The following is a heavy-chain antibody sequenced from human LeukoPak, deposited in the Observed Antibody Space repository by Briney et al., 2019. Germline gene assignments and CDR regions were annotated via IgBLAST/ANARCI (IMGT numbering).Heavy chain of an antibody. J-gene: IGHJ4*02. CDR1: GGSISGYY. D-gene: IGHD3-10*01. CDR2: IYYSGST. CDR3: ARQGITMVRAPFDY. V-gene: IGHV4-59*08. Sequence: SETLSLTCTVSGGSISGYYWSWIRQPPGKGLEWIGYIYYSGSTNYNPSLKSRVTISVATSKNQFSLKLSSVTAADTAVYYCARQGITMVRAPFDYWGQGTLVTVSS.